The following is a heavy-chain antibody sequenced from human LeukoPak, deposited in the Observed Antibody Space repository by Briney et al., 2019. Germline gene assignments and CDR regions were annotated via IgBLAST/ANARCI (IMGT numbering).Heavy chain of an antibody. D-gene: IGHD1-7*01. CDR1: GGSFSNYY. CDR2: INDSGRT. CDR3: ARRWNYGRNYYIDV. V-gene: IGHV4-34*01. J-gene: IGHJ6*03. Sequence: SETLSLTCAVYGGSFSNYYWSWIRQPPGKGLEWIGEINDSGRTNYNPSLMSRVTVSADTSKKQFSLRLTSVTATDTAVYYCARRWNYGRNYYIDVWGKGATVSVSS.